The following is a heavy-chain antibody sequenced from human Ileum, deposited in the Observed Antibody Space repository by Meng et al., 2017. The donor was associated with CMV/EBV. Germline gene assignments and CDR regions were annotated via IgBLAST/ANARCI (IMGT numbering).Heavy chain of an antibody. J-gene: IGHJ4*02. CDR3: ARYYDFWGGSSNVYFFDY. D-gene: IGHD3-3*01. V-gene: IGHV3-23*03. Sequence: GFTFTRDAMSWVRQAPGKGLEWVSTIYGAGGDTYYADSVKGRFTISRDNSRLYLQMNNLRVEDTAIYYCARYYDFWGGSSNVYFFDYWGQGTLVTVSS. CDR1: GFTFTRDA. CDR2: IYGAGGDT.